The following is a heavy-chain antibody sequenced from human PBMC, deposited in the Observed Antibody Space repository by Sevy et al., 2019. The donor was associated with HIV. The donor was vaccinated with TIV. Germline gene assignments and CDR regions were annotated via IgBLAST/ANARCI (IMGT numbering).Heavy chain of an antibody. V-gene: IGHV3-21*01. D-gene: IGHD3-22*01. CDR1: GFSFNSYD. CDR3: ARGGYYYDNAAYYALDS. J-gene: IGHJ4*02. CDR2: ISSVSTII. Sequence: GGSLRLSCAASGFSFNSYDMNWVRQAPGKGLEWVSSISSVSTIIYYGDSVRGRFSISRDNSKNTLYLQMNNVRVEDTAVYYCARGGYYYDNAAYYALDSWGQGTLVTVSS.